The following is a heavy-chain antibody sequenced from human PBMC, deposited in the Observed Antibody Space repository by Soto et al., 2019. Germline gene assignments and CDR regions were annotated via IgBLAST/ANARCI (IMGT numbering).Heavy chain of an antibody. Sequence: PGGSLRLSCAASGFTFSSYAMSWVRQAPGKGLAWVSGISVSGGSTYYADSVKGRFTISRDNSKNTLYLQMNSLRAEDTAVYYCAKDDGQLWPPFDYWGQGTLVTVSS. CDR2: ISVSGGST. CDR3: AKDDGQLWPPFDY. CDR1: GFTFSSYA. V-gene: IGHV3-23*01. J-gene: IGHJ4*02. D-gene: IGHD5-18*01.